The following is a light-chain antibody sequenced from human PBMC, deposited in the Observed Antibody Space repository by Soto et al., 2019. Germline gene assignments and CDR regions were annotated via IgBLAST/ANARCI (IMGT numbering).Light chain of an antibody. CDR1: QTVSSSY. J-gene: IGKJ3*01. CDR2: GAS. Sequence: EIVLTQSPGTLSLSAGERLTLSCRASQTVSSSYLAWYQQKPGQAPRLLVYGASSRATGLPDRFSGSGSGTDFTLTISRLEPEDFAVYYCQQYGSSPFTFGHGTKVNIK. CDR3: QQYGSSPFT. V-gene: IGKV3-20*01.